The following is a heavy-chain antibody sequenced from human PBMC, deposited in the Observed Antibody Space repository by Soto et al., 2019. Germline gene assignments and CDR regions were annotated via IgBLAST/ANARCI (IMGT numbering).Heavy chain of an antibody. D-gene: IGHD4-17*01. V-gene: IGHV3-66*01. Sequence: EVQLVVSGGGLVQPGGSLRLSCAASGFTVSSNFMSWVRQAPGKGLEWVSIIYSDGSTYYADSVKGRFTISRDNSKNTLYLQINSLRADDTALYYCASRRNPYGAYDYWGQGTLVTVSS. CDR3: ASRRNPYGAYDY. CDR1: GFTVSSNF. CDR2: IYSDGST. J-gene: IGHJ4*02.